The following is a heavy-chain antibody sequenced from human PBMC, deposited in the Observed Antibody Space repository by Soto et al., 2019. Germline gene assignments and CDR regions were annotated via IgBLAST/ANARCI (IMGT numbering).Heavy chain of an antibody. CDR2: IIPIFSTA. J-gene: IGHJ4*02. D-gene: IGHD4-17*01. V-gene: IGHV1-69*06. CDR1: GGTFSSYA. CDR3: ARDRDSGASFDY. Sequence: GASVKVSCKASGGTFSSYAISWVRQAPGQGLEWMGGIIPIFSTANYAQKFQGRVTITADKSTSTAYMELSSLRSEDTAVYYCARDRDSGASFDYWGQGTLVTVSS.